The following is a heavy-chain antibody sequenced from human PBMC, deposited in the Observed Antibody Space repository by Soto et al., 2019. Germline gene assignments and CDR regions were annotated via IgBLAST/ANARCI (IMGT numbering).Heavy chain of an antibody. V-gene: IGHV3-30*03. CDR2: ISYDGSNK. J-gene: IGHJ5*02. CDR1: GFTFSSYG. CDR3: ERITLFGVVLDNWFDP. D-gene: IGHD3-3*01. Sequence: PGWSLRLSCAASGFTFSSYGMHWVRQAPGKGLEWVAVISYDGSNKYYADSVKGRFTISRDNSKNTPYLQMNSLRAEDTAVYYCERITLFGVVLDNWFDPWGQGTLVTVSS.